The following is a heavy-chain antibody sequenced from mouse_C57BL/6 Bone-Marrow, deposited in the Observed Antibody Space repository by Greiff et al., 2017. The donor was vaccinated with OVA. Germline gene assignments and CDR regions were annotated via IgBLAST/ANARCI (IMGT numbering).Heavy chain of an antibody. CDR1: GYTFTSYW. J-gene: IGHJ1*03. V-gene: IGHV1-50*01. CDR2: IDPSDSYT. D-gene: IGHD4-1*01. CDR3: AREDWDGDWYFDV. Sequence: QVQLQQPGAELVKPGASVKLSCKASGYTFTSYWMQWVKQRPGQGLEWIGEIDPSDSYTNYNQKFKGKATLTVDTSSSTAYMQLSSLTSEDSVVYCCAREDWDGDWYFDVWGTGTTVTVSS.